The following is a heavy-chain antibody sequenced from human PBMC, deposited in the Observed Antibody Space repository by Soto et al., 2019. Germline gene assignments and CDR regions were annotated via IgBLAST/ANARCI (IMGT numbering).Heavy chain of an antibody. CDR2: IWYDGSNK. Sequence: ESGGGVVQPGRSLRLSCAASGFTFSSYGMHWVRQAPGKGLEWVAVIWYDGSNKYYADSVKGRFTISRDNSKNTLYLQMNSLRAEDTAVYYCARDPTYYDSSGYYDYWGQGTLVTVSS. J-gene: IGHJ4*02. CDR1: GFTFSSYG. CDR3: ARDPTYYDSSGYYDY. D-gene: IGHD3-22*01. V-gene: IGHV3-33*01.